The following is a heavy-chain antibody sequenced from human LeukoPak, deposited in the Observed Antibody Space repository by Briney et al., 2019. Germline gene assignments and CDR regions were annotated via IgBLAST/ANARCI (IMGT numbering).Heavy chain of an antibody. CDR3: ASGRTNSGWLFDY. Sequence: ASVKVSCKASGGTFSSYAISWVRQAPGQGLEWMGGIIPIFGTANYAQKFQGRVTITADESTSTAYMELSSLRSEDTAVYYCASGRTNSGWLFDYWGQGTLVTVSS. CDR2: IIPIFGTA. D-gene: IGHD6-19*01. V-gene: IGHV1-69*13. J-gene: IGHJ4*02. CDR1: GGTFSSYA.